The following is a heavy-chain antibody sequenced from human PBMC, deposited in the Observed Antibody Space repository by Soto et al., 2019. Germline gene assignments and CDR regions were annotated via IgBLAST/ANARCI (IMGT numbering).Heavy chain of an antibody. J-gene: IGHJ6*02. CDR3: ARGGGWVVTAALYYYYGMDV. D-gene: IGHD2-21*02. CDR1: GGTFSSYA. V-gene: IGHV1-69*13. Sequence: SVKVSCKASGGTFSSYAISWVRQAPGQGLEWMGGIIPIFGTANYAQKFQGRVTITADESTSTAYMELSSLRSEDTAVYYCARGGGWVVTAALYYYYGMDVWGQGTMVTVSS. CDR2: IIPIFGTA.